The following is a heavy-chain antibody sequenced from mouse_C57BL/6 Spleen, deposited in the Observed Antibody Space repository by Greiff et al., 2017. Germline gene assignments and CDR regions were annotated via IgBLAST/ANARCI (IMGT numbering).Heavy chain of an antibody. CDR1: GYTFTSYW. CDR3: ARSSSSYYAMDY. V-gene: IGHV1-52*01. J-gene: IGHJ4*01. CDR2: IDPSDSET. Sequence: QVQLQQPGAELARPGSSVKLSCKASGYTFTSYWMHWVKQRPIQGLEWIGNIDPSDSETHYNQKFKDKATFTVDKSSSTAYMQLSSLTSEDSAVYYSARSSSSYYAMDYWGQGTSVTVSS. D-gene: IGHD1-1*01.